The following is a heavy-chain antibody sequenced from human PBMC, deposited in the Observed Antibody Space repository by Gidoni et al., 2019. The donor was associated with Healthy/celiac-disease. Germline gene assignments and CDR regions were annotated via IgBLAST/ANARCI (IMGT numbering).Heavy chain of an antibody. J-gene: IGHJ3*02. Sequence: QVQLVQSGAEVKKPGSSVKVSCKASGGPFRSFAIRWVRQAPGQGLEWMGRIIPILGIANYAQKFQGRVTITADKSTSTAYMELSSLRSEDTAVYYCATNYYYDSSGPLGAFDIWGQGTMVTVFS. CDR2: IIPILGIA. D-gene: IGHD3-22*01. CDR3: ATNYYYDSSGPLGAFDI. V-gene: IGHV1-69*04. CDR1: GGPFRSFA.